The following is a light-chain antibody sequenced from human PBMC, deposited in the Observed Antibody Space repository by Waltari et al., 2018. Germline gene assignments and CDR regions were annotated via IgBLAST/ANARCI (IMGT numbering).Light chain of an antibody. J-gene: IGKJ1*01. V-gene: IGKV3-20*01. Sequence: EIVLTQSPGTLSFSPGERATRACRASQSVCRSLAWYQQKPGRAPRLLIFGASSRATGIPDRFSGSGSGTDFSLTISRLEPEDFAVYYCQHYVRLPATFGQGTKVEIK. CDR3: QHYVRLPAT. CDR1: QSVCRS. CDR2: GAS.